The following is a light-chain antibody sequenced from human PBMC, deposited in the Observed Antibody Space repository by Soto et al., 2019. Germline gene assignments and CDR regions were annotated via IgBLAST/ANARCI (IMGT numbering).Light chain of an antibody. J-gene: IGKJ4*01. V-gene: IGKV2-28*01. CDR3: QHYNELPLT. CDR2: LGS. CDR1: QSLLHSNGYNY. Sequence: DIVITQSPLSLPFTPLDPSSISCRSSQSLLHSNGYNYLDWYLQKPGQSPQLLIYLGSNRASGVPDRFSGSGSGTDFTLTISSLQSEDFAVYYCQHYNELPLTFGGGTKVDIK.